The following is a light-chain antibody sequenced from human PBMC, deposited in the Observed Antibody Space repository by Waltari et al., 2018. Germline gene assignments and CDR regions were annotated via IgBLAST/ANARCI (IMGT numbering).Light chain of an antibody. CDR3: QQSYNKRT. CDR1: QTVTSSF. V-gene: IGKV1-39*01. Sequence: DIQLTQSSSSRSASIGDTVTITCRASQTVTSSFINWYQQKPGKAPKLLIYAASILQSGVPSRFSGSGSGTDFTLTINSLQPEDFATYYCQQSYNKRTFGQGTKVEVK. CDR2: AAS. J-gene: IGKJ1*01.